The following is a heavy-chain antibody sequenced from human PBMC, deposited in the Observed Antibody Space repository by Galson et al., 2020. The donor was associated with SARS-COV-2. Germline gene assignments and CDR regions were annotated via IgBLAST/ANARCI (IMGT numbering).Heavy chain of an antibody. D-gene: IGHD3-10*01. CDR1: RFSLSTSGMC. CDR2: LSFDGDK. J-gene: IGHJ4*02. V-gene: IGHV2-70*01. Sequence: SGPPLVQPTQPLTLTCTFSRFSLSTSGMCVSWIRQPPGKALEWLALLSFDGDKHYSTSLKTRFTISKDTSKNQVVLIMTNMDPVDTATYYCARTWITRATSRTFDYWGQGTLVTVSS. CDR3: ARTWITRATSRTFDY.